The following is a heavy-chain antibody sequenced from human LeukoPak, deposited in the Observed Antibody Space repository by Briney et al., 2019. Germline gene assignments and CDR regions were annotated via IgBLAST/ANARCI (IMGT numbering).Heavy chain of an antibody. CDR1: GYTFTSYY. V-gene: IGHV1-46*01. CDR2: INPSGGST. D-gene: IGHD4-17*01. CDR3: ARVADYGDPDPDAFDI. J-gene: IGHJ3*02. Sequence: GASVKVSCKASGYTFTSYYMHWVRQAPGQGLEWMGIINPSGGSTSYAQKFQGRVTMTRDTSTSTVYMELSSLRSEDTAVYYCARVADYGDPDPDAFDIWGQGTMVTVSS.